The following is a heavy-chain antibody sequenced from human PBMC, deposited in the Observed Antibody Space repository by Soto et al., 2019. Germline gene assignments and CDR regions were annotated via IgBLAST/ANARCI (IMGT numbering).Heavy chain of an antibody. Sequence: QVQLVESGGGVVQPGRSLRLSCAASGFTFSSSGMHWVRQAPGKGLEWVAVISYDGSNKYYADSVKGRFTVSRDNSKNTMYLQMNSLRAEDTAVYYCAKGWSRVPLVVVPAAISAVSHYYGLDVWGQGTTVTVSS. CDR2: ISYDGSNK. V-gene: IGHV3-30*18. D-gene: IGHD2-2*01. J-gene: IGHJ6*02. CDR1: GFTFSSSG. CDR3: AKGWSRVPLVVVPAAISAVSHYYGLDV.